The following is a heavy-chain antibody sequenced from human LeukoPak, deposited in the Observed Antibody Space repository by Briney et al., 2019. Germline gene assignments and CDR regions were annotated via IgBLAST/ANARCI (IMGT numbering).Heavy chain of an antibody. J-gene: IGHJ4*02. CDR3: ARDKGSADY. CDR2: ISAYNGNT. CDR1: GYTFTSYG. Sequence: ASVKVSCKASGYTFTSYGISWVRQAPGKGLDWMGWISAYNGNTNYAQKLQGRVTMTRETSTSTAHTELSSLRSDDTAVYYCARDKGSADYWGQGTLVTVSS. V-gene: IGHV1-18*01. D-gene: IGHD6-25*01.